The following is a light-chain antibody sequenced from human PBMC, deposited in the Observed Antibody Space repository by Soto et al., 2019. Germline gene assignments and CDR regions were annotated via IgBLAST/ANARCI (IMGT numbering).Light chain of an antibody. J-gene: IGKJ3*01. CDR3: QQLNTYPFS. V-gene: IGKV1-9*01. Sequence: DIQLTQSPSFLSASVGDRVTITCRASQGISSYLAWYQQKPGKAPNLLIYAASTLQGGVPSRFSGSGSGTEFTLTIISLQPEDFATYYCQQLNTYPFSVGPGTKVDFK. CDR2: AAS. CDR1: QGISSY.